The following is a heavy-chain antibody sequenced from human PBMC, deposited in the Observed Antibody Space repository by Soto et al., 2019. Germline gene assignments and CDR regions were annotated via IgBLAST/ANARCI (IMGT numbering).Heavy chain of an antibody. CDR1: GGTFSTYT. Sequence: QVQLVQSGAEVKKPGSSVKVSCKASGGTFSTYTISWIRQAPGQGLEWMGGIIPILGTANYAQKLHGRVTKPEDDPTSTVYMGLSTLRFEDTAVYYCARVGSMEALAGNDSSGQGTLVTVFS. D-gene: IGHD6-19*01. CDR2: IIPILGTA. CDR3: ARVGSMEALAGNDS. J-gene: IGHJ4*02. V-gene: IGHV1-69*01.